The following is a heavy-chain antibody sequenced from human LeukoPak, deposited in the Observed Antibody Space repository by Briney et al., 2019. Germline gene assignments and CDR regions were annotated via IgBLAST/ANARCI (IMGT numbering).Heavy chain of an antibody. CDR3: ARDKLVDTAMVFDY. V-gene: IGHV3-33*01. CDR2: IWYDGGNK. CDR1: GFTFSSYG. D-gene: IGHD5-18*01. J-gene: IGHJ4*02. Sequence: GGSLRLSCAASGFTFSSYGMHRVRQAPGKGLEWVAVIWYDGGNKYYADSVKGRFTISRDNSKNTLYLQMNSLRAEDTAVYYCARDKLVDTAMVFDYWGQGTLVTVSS.